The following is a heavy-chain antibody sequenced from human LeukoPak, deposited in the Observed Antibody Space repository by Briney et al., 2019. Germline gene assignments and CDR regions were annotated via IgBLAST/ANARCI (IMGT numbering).Heavy chain of an antibody. CDR2: MNPNSGNT. V-gene: IGHV1-8*01. J-gene: IGHJ1*01. CDR3: ARKYSSGWKLSVFQH. CDR1: GYTFTSYD. Sequence: ASVKVSCKASGYTFTSYDINWVRQATGQGLEWTGWMNPNSGNTGYAQKFQGRVTMTRNTSISTAYMELSSLRSEDTAVYYCARKYSSGWKLSVFQHWGQGTLVTVSS. D-gene: IGHD6-19*01.